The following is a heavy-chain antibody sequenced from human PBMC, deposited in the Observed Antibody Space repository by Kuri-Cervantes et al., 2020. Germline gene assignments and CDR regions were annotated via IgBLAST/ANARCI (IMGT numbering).Heavy chain of an antibody. CDR2: ISYDGSNK. D-gene: IGHD4-17*01. J-gene: IGHJ3*02. CDR1: GFTFSSYG. Sequence: GESLKISCAASGFTFSSYGMHWVRQAPGKGLEWVAVISYDGSNKYYADSVKGRFAISRDNAKNSLYLQMNSLRAEDTAVYYCAREYGEDAFDIWGQGTMVTVSS. CDR3: AREYGEDAFDI. V-gene: IGHV3-30*03.